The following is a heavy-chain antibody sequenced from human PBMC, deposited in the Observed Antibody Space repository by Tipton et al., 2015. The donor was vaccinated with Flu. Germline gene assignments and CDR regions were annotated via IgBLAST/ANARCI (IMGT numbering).Heavy chain of an antibody. Sequence: LRLSCTVSGGSVSPYYWNWVRQSPGQGLEWIGYIYYRGSTGYNPPLQSRVTISVDTSKNQVSLKLTSVTAADTAVYYCARDLVQDYRDQYFGMDVWGQGTTVTVSS. CDR3: ARDLVQDYRDQYFGMDV. J-gene: IGHJ6*02. CDR1: GGSVSPYY. CDR2: IYYRGST. D-gene: IGHD4-11*01. V-gene: IGHV4-59*02.